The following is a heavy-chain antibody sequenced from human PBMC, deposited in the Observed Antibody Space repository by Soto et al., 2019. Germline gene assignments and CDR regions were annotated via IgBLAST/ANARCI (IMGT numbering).Heavy chain of an antibody. CDR2: ISGSGGST. J-gene: IGHJ6*02. D-gene: IGHD2-15*01. V-gene: IGHV3-23*01. CDR1: GFTFSSYA. CDR3: AKDQDDYYYGMDV. Sequence: GGSLSLSCAASGFTFSSYAMSWVRQAPGKGLEWVSAISGSGGSTYYADSVKGRFTISRDNSKNTLYLQMNSLRAEDTAVYYCAKDQDDYYYGMDVWGQGTTVTVSS.